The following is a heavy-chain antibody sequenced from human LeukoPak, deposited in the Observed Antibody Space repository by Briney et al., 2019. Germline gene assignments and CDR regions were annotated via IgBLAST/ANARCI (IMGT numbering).Heavy chain of an antibody. CDR3: ASIAVAGPDDY. Sequence: GASVKVSCKASGGTFSSYAISWVRQAPGQGLEWMGRIIPILGIANYAQKFQGRVTITADKSTSTAYMELSSLRSEDTAVYYCASIAVAGPDDYWGQGTLVTVSS. CDR1: GGTFSSYA. V-gene: IGHV1-69*04. CDR2: IIPILGIA. J-gene: IGHJ4*02. D-gene: IGHD6-19*01.